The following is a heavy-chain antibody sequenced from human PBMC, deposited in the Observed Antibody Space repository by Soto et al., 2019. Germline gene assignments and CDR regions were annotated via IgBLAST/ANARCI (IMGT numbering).Heavy chain of an antibody. CDR3: ARGGYSYGLPLDYFDY. CDR1: GGTFSSYA. V-gene: IGHV1-69*13. J-gene: IGHJ4*02. CDR2: IIPIFGTA. Sequence: SVKVSCKASGGTFSSYAISWVRQAPGQGLEWMGGIIPIFGTANYAQKFQGRVTITADESTSTAYMELSSLRSEDTAVYYCARGGYSYGLPLDYFDYWGQGTLVTVSS. D-gene: IGHD5-18*01.